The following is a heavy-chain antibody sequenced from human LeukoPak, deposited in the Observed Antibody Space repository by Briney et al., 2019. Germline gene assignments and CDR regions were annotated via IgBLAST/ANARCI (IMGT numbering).Heavy chain of an antibody. Sequence: GGSLRLSCAASGFTFSSYSMNWVRQAPGKGLEWVSSISSSSSYIYYADSVKGRFTISRDNAKNSLYLQMNGLRAEDTAVYYCARDLRNSGYDSYYYFDYWGQGTLVTVSS. CDR3: ARDLRNSGYDSYYYFDY. CDR2: ISSSSSYI. D-gene: IGHD5-12*01. J-gene: IGHJ4*02. V-gene: IGHV3-21*01. CDR1: GFTFSSYS.